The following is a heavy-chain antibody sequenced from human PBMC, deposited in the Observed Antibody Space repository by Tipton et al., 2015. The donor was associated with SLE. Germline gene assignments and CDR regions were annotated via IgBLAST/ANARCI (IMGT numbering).Heavy chain of an antibody. J-gene: IGHJ4*02. Sequence: SGFTFSIYGMHWVRQAPGKGLEWVSGIYTGGRTYYADSVKGRFTISRDNSKNTLYLQMNSLRAEDTAVYYCARGDPIHYWGQGTLVTVSS. D-gene: IGHD2-21*02. V-gene: IGHV3-NL1*01. CDR2: IYTGGRT. CDR3: ARGDPIHY. CDR1: GFTFSIYG.